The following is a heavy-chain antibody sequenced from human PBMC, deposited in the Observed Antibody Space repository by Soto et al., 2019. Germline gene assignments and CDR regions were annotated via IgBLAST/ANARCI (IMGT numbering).Heavy chain of an antibody. D-gene: IGHD3-16*02. Sequence: QAQLVQSGAEVKKPGASVKVSCKASGYTFTSYGINWVRQAPGQGLEWMAWISAYNGNTNYAQKFQDRGTVTTDTSTTTGHMELRNLRSDDTAVYYCARSPFRTFGGLIVHYGMDVWGQGTTVTVSS. CDR1: GYTFTSYG. J-gene: IGHJ6*02. CDR2: ISAYNGNT. V-gene: IGHV1-18*01. CDR3: ARSPFRTFGGLIVHYGMDV.